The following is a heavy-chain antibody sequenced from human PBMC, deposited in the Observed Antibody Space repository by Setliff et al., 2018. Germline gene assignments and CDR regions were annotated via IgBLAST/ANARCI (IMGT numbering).Heavy chain of an antibody. J-gene: IGHJ6*02. V-gene: IGHV1-69*10. D-gene: IGHD3-22*01. CDR3: ARNYDSSGYSKSHLGYYYYGMDV. Sequence: SVKVSCKASGGTFSSYAISWVRQAPGQGLEWMGGIIPILGIANYAQKFQGRVTITADESTSTAYMELSSLRSEDTAVYYCARNYDSSGYSKSHLGYYYYGMDVWGRGTTVTVSS. CDR2: IIPILGIA. CDR1: GGTFSSYA.